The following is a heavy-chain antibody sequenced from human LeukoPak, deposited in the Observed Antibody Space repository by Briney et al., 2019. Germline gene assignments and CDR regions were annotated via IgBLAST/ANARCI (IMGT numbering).Heavy chain of an antibody. CDR3: ARQYGDYPNWFDP. V-gene: IGHV4-59*08. D-gene: IGHD4-17*01. Sequence: PSQTLSLTCTVSGGSISNFYWSWIRQPPGKGLEWIGSIFYSGSTNYNPSLRTRVTISVDTSKNQFSLKLNSVTAADTAVYYCARQYGDYPNWFDPWGQGTLVTVSS. CDR1: GGSISNFY. J-gene: IGHJ5*02. CDR2: IFYSGST.